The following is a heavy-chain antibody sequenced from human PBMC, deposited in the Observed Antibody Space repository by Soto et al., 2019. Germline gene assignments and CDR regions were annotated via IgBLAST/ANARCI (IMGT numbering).Heavy chain of an antibody. CDR3: ARDVATIEGGGSYYYYMDV. V-gene: IGHV1-69*04. J-gene: IGHJ6*03. CDR1: GVTFSSYT. CDR2: IIPILGIA. D-gene: IGHD5-12*01. Sequence: SVNASCKASGVTFSSYTISCVRQAPGQGLEWMGRIIPILGIANYAQKFQGRVTITADKSTSTAYMELSSLRSEDTAVYYCARDVATIEGGGSYYYYMDVWGKGTTVTVSS.